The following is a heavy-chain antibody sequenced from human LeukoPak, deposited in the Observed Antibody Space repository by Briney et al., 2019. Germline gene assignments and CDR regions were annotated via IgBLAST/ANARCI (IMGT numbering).Heavy chain of an antibody. D-gene: IGHD5-12*01. V-gene: IGHV4-39*07. CDR1: GGSISSSSYY. CDR2: IYYSGST. J-gene: IGHJ3*01. Sequence: PSETLSLTCTVSGGSISSSSYYWGWIRQPPGKGLEWIGSIYYSGSTYYNPSLKSRVTISVDTSKNQVSLKLSSVTAADTAIYYCARQLATRGEWGFDFWGQGTMVTVSS. CDR3: ARQLATRGEWGFDF.